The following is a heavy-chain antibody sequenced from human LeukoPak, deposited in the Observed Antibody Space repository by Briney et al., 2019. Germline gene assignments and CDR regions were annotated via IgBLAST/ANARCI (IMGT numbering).Heavy chain of an antibody. CDR3: ANYYRVPPFDY. V-gene: IGHV3-23*01. CDR2: ISGSGGST. J-gene: IGHJ4*02. Sequence: GGSLRLSCAASGFAFSSYAMSWVRQAPGKGLEWVSAISGSGGSTYYADSVKGRFTISRDNSKNTLYLQMNSLRAEDTAVYYCANYYRVPPFDYWGQGTLVTVSS. D-gene: IGHD3-10*01. CDR1: GFAFSSYA.